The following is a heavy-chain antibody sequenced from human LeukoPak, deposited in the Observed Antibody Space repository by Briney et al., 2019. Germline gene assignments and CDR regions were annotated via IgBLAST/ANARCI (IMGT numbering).Heavy chain of an antibody. D-gene: IGHD3-10*01. CDR1: GYTFTSYG. V-gene: IGHV1-46*01. Sequence: ASVKVSCKASGYTFTSYGISWVRQAPGQGLEWMGIINPSGGSTSYAQKFQGRVTMTRDMSTSTVYMELSSLRSEDTAVYYCARGVLRVRGLEDSYYMDVWGKGTTVTVSS. CDR3: ARGVLRVRGLEDSYYMDV. CDR2: INPSGGST. J-gene: IGHJ6*03.